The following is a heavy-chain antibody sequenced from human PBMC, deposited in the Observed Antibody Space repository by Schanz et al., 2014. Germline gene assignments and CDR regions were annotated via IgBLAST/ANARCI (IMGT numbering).Heavy chain of an antibody. CDR3: TADLWFGAVWGVW. CDR2: IKSKTDGGTR. D-gene: IGHD3-10*01. Sequence: EVQLVESGGGLVKPGGSLRLSCATSGFTLNNAWMNWVRQAPGKGLQWVARIKSKTDGGTRDYAAPVKGRFTISTDDSKTPVYLQTTSLQPEDPAVYYCTADLWFGAVWGVWWGQGTLVTVSS. J-gene: IGHJ4*02. V-gene: IGHV3-15*01. CDR1: GFTLNNAW.